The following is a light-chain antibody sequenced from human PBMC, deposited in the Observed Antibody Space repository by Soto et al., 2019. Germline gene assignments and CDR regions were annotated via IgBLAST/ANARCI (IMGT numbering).Light chain of an antibody. CDR3: QQYNNYTWT. J-gene: IGKJ1*01. V-gene: IGKV1-5*01. Sequence: DIQMTQSPSTLSASVGDRVTITCRAGQTINSWLAWYQQKPGKAPNLLIYDASSLKSGVPSRFSGSGSGTEFTLTISSLQPDDFATYYCQQYNNYTWTFGQGTKVEIK. CDR2: DAS. CDR1: QTINSW.